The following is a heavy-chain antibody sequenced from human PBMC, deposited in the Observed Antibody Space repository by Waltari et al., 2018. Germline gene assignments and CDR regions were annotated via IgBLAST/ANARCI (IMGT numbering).Heavy chain of an antibody. J-gene: IGHJ3*02. CDR1: GGSFSTYA. CDR3: ARGGLYGQQLLESAFEI. D-gene: IGHD6-13*01. Sequence: QVQLVQSGAEVKKPGSSVKVSCKASGGSFSTYAITWGRQAPGQGLEWMGGIIPMFETASYAQNFQERVTITTDGSMTTAYMELSSLTSEDTAVYYCARGGLYGQQLLESAFEIWGQGTKVTVAS. V-gene: IGHV1-69*05. CDR2: IIPMFETA.